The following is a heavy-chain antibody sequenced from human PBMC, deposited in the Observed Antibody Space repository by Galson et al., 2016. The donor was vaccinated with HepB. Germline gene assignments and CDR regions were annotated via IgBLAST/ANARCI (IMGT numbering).Heavy chain of an antibody. CDR2: IIPIFGSP. CDR3: ARDLRHSSSPSDYYYMDV. J-gene: IGHJ6*03. Sequence: SVKVSCKAPGGTFSSYAISWVRQAPGQGLEWMGGIIPIFGSPNYAQKFQGRVTITADRSTSTAYMELSSLRSEDTAVYYCARDLRHSSSPSDYYYMDVWGKGTTVTVSS. D-gene: IGHD6-13*01. CDR1: GGTFSSYA. V-gene: IGHV1-69*06.